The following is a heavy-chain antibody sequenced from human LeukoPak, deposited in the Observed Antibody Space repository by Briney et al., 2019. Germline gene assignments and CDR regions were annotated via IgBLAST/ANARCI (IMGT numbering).Heavy chain of an antibody. D-gene: IGHD6-19*01. Sequence: GGSLRLSCAASGFMFSSYSMNWVRQAPGKGLEWVSSISSSSSYIYYADSVKGRFTISRDNAKNSLYLQMNSLRAEDTAVYYCARGFNSSGWYFDYWGQGTLVTVSS. CDR2: ISSSSSYI. CDR1: GFMFSSYS. V-gene: IGHV3-21*01. CDR3: ARGFNSSGWYFDY. J-gene: IGHJ4*02.